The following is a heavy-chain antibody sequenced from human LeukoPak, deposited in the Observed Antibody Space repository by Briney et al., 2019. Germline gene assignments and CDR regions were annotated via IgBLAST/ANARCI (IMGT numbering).Heavy chain of an antibody. Sequence: SETLSLTCSVSNGSISNYLWSWLRQPPGKGLEWIGYIYQSSSTHYNPSLKGRVTMSGDTSKKQFSLKLTSLTAADTAVYFCARDQAGSLRLGTPGHYFDYWGQGTLVTVSS. J-gene: IGHJ4*02. CDR3: ARDQAGSLRLGTPGHYFDY. D-gene: IGHD3-16*01. CDR2: IYQSSST. CDR1: NGSISNYL. V-gene: IGHV4-59*01.